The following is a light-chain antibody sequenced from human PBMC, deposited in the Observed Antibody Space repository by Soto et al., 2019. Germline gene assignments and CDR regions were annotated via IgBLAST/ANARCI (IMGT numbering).Light chain of an antibody. CDR1: QSLSSNF. Sequence: EIVMTQSPATLSLSPGERATLSCRASQSLSSNFLAWYQQKPGQPPRLLIYDSSTRATGFPDRFSGSGSGTDFTLTINSLEPEDFAVYYCQQRSNWPPITFGQGTRLEIK. V-gene: IGKV3D-20*02. CDR2: DSS. J-gene: IGKJ5*01. CDR3: QQRSNWPPIT.